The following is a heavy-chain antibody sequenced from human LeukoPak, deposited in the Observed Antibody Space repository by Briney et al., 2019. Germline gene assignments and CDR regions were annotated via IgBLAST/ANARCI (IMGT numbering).Heavy chain of an antibody. Sequence: ASVKVSCKASGYTFTGYYIHWVRQAPGQGLEWMGWINPNSGGTNYAQKFQGRVTMTRDTSISTAYMELSRLRSDDTAVYYCARGAAEYYGGDYGMDVWGQGTTVTVSS. J-gene: IGHJ6*02. CDR1: GYTFTGYY. D-gene: IGHD4-23*01. CDR2: INPNSGGT. CDR3: ARGAAEYYGGDYGMDV. V-gene: IGHV1-2*02.